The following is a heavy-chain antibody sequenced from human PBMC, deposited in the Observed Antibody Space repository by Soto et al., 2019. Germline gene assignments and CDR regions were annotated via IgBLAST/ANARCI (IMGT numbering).Heavy chain of an antibody. Sequence: XGSLRLSCAASGFTFSSYSMNWVRQAPGKGLEWVSSISSSSSYIYYADSVKGRFTISRDNAKNSLYLQMNSLRAEDTAVYYCARDNQGGSSDYWGQGTLVTVSS. CDR1: GFTFSSYS. V-gene: IGHV3-21*01. J-gene: IGHJ4*02. CDR3: ARDNQGGSSDY. CDR2: ISSSSSYI. D-gene: IGHD2-2*01.